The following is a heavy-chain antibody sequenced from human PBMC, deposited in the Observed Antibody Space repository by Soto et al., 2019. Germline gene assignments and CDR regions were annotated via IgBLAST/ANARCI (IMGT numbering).Heavy chain of an antibody. D-gene: IGHD6-19*01. CDR1: GYTFTSYA. V-gene: IGHV1-3*01. Sequence: QVQLVQSGAEVKKPGASVKVSCKASGYTFTSYAMHWVRQAPGQRLEWMGWINAGNGNTKYSQKFQGRVTITRDTSASTAYMELSSLRSEDSAVYYCARARYSSGWYDTHRSGFDYWGQGTLVTVSS. CDR2: INAGNGNT. J-gene: IGHJ4*02. CDR3: ARARYSSGWYDTHRSGFDY.